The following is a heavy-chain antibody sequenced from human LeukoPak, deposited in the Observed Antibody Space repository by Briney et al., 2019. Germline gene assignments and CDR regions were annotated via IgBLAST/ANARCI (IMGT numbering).Heavy chain of an antibody. D-gene: IGHD5-18*01. J-gene: IGHJ4*02. CDR2: MNPNSGNT. CDR3: VRGPAWGYSSPYYFDY. Sequence: ASVKVSCKASVYTCTSYDINWVRQATGQGLEWMGWMNPNSGNTGYAQKFQGRVTITRNTSISTAYMELSSLRSEDTAVYYCVRGPAWGYSSPYYFDYWGQGTLVTVSS. CDR1: VYTCTSYD. V-gene: IGHV1-8*03.